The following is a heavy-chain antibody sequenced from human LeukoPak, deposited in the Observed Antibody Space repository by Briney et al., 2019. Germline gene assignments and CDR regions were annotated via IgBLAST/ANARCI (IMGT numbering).Heavy chain of an antibody. CDR1: GYTFTTYY. CDR2: INPSGGIT. CDR3: ARLPVGATSWTDY. Sequence: ASVKVSCKASGYTFTTYYIHWVRQAPGQGLEWMGIINPSGGITSYAQKFQGRVTMTRDMSTSTVYMELSSLRSEDTAVYYCARLPVGATSWTDYWGQGTLVTVSS. V-gene: IGHV1-46*01. J-gene: IGHJ4*02. D-gene: IGHD1-26*01.